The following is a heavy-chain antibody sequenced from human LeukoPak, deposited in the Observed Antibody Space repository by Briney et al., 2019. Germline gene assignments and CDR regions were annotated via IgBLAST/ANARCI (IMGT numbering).Heavy chain of an antibody. CDR3: ARESAGATFDY. CDR1: GFTFSNYG. V-gene: IGHV3-33*01. D-gene: IGHD1-26*01. J-gene: IGHJ4*02. CDR2: LWNDGSNK. Sequence: GGSLRLSCASSGFTFSNYGMHWVRQAPGKGLEWVAVLWNDGSNKYYADSVKGRFIISRDNSKNTLYLQMNSLRAEDTAVYYCARESAGATFDYWGQGTLVTVSS.